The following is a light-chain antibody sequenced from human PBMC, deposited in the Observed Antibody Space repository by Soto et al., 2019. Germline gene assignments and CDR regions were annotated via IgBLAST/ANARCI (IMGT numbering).Light chain of an antibody. CDR1: QSISSY. CDR2: AAS. CDR3: QQSYSTPIT. Sequence: DIQMTQSPSSLSASVGDRVTITCRASQSISSYLNWHQQKPGKAPKLLIYAASSLQSGVPSKFSGSGSGTDFTLTINSLQPEDFATYYCQQSYSTPITFGQGTRLEIK. J-gene: IGKJ5*01. V-gene: IGKV1-39*01.